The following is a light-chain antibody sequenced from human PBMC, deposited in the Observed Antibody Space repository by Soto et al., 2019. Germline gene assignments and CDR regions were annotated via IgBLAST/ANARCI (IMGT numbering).Light chain of an antibody. V-gene: IGKV3-20*01. CDR1: QSFTSNY. Sequence: EIVLTQSPGTLSLSPGERATLSCGASQSFTSNYLAWYKQKPGQAPRLLIYGASTRATGIPDRFSGSGSGTDFTLTISRLEPEDFAVYYCHQYGSSPRTFGQGTKVEIK. CDR3: HQYGSSPRT. J-gene: IGKJ1*01. CDR2: GAS.